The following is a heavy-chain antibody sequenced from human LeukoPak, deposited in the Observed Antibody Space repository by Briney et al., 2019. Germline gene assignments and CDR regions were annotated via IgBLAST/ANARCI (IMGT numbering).Heavy chain of an antibody. CDR3: ARDSPTGTNYY. J-gene: IGHJ4*02. CDR2: INPSGGRT. V-gene: IGHV1-46*01. D-gene: IGHD1-1*01. CDR1: GYTFTNYY. Sequence: GASVTVSYMASGYTFTNYYMHWVGQAPGQGGEGMGVINPSGGRTSYAQKFQGRDTITRDIATSKVYMELSSLRSEATAVYYSARDSPTGTNYYWGPGTLVTVSS.